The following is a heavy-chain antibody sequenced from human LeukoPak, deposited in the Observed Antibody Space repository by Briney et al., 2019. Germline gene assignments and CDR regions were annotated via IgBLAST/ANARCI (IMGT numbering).Heavy chain of an antibody. J-gene: IGHJ3*02. D-gene: IGHD2-21*02. CDR2: IDPSDSYT. CDR1: GYRFTSYW. Sequence: GESMKISCKGSGYRFTSYWISWVRQMPGKGLEWMGRIDPSDSYTNYSPSFQGHVTISADKSISTAYLQWSSLKASDTAMYYCARRALPPAYCGGDCFDAFDIWGQGTMVTVSS. CDR3: ARRALPPAYCGGDCFDAFDI. V-gene: IGHV5-10-1*01.